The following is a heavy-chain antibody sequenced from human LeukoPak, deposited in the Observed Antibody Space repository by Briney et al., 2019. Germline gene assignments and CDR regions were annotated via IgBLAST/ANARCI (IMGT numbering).Heavy chain of an antibody. CDR2: ISDAGSEK. CDR1: GFSFSKYG. J-gene: IGHJ4*02. Sequence: AGGSLRLSCAASGFSFSKYGVHWIRQAPGKGLEWVAVISDAGSEKYYADSVKGRFTISRDNSKNTLYLQMNSLRAEDTAVYYCAREFTVANQPRFDYWGQGILVTVSS. CDR3: AREFTVANQPRFDY. V-gene: IGHV3-30*03. D-gene: IGHD5-12*01.